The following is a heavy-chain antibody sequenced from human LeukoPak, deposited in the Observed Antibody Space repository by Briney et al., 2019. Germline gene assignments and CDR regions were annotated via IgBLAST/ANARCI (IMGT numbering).Heavy chain of an antibody. D-gene: IGHD2-2*01. J-gene: IGHJ6*02. Sequence: PGGSLRLSCAAAGSTSSSYAMSCVRQAPGKGLGWVSAISGSGGSTYYAASVKGRFTISIDNSKNTLYLQMSSLRDEDTAVYYCAKDGHLHCSSTSCYSPPTLGGMEVWGQGTTVTVSS. CDR3: AKDGHLHCSSTSCYSPPTLGGMEV. CDR1: GSTSSSYA. V-gene: IGHV3-23*01. CDR2: ISGSGGST.